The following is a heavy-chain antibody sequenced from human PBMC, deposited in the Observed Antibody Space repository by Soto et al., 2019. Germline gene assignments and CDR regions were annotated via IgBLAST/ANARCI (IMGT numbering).Heavy chain of an antibody. CDR3: ARGTIAVAGSLDY. V-gene: IGHV3-30-3*01. D-gene: IGHD6-19*01. J-gene: IGHJ4*02. CDR1: GFTFSSYA. CDR2: ISYDGSNK. Sequence: GGSLRLSCAASGFTFSSYAMHWVRQAPGKGLEWVAVISYDGSNKYYADSVKGRFTISRDNSKNTLYLQMNSLRAEDTAVYYCARGTIAVAGSLDYWGQGTLVTVSS.